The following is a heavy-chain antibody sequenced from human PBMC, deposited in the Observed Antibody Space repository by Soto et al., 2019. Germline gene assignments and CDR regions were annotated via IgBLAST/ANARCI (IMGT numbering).Heavy chain of an antibody. CDR1: GGSISSYY. D-gene: IGHD3-22*01. Sequence: PSETLSLTCTVSGGSISSYYWSWIRQPPGKGLEWIGFIYYSGSTNYNPSLKSRFTISVDTSKNQFSLKLSSVTTADTAVYYCASSGGFDYYDSSGPYAGIWGQGTMVTVSS. CDR3: ASSGGFDYYDSSGPYAGI. J-gene: IGHJ3*02. V-gene: IGHV4-59*01. CDR2: IYYSGST.